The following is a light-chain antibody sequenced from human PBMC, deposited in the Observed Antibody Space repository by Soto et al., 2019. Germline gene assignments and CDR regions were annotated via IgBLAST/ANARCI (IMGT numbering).Light chain of an antibody. CDR1: QSVSNN. V-gene: IGKV3-15*01. CDR3: QQYNNWPQT. J-gene: IGKJ1*01. CDR2: GAS. Sequence: ETVLTQSPGTLSLSPGERATLSWWASQSVSNNYLAWYQQKPGQAPRLLIYGASTRATGIPARFSGSGSGTEFTLTISSLQSEDFAVYYCQQYNNWPQTFGQGTKVDI.